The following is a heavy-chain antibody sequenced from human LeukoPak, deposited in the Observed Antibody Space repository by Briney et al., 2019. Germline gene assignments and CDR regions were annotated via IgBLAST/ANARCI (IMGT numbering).Heavy chain of an antibody. CDR2: IKQDGSEK. J-gene: IGHJ3*02. CDR3: ARARYSGPYSGTFDI. CDR1: GFTFSNYW. D-gene: IGHD1-26*01. Sequence: GGSLRLSCAASGFTFSNYWVSWVRQAPGKGLEWVANIKQDGSEKYYVDSVKGRFTISRDNAKNSLSLQMNSLRAEDTAVYYCARARYSGPYSGTFDIWGPGTMVTVSS. V-gene: IGHV3-7*04.